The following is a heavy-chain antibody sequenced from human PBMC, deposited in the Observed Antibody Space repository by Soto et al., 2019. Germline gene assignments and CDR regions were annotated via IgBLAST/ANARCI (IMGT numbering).Heavy chain of an antibody. CDR2: IYYSGYT. J-gene: IGHJ6*02. CDR1: GGSISSYY. D-gene: IGHD4-17*01. V-gene: IGHV4-59*01. CDR3: ARVGRDYGDSIYYYGMDV. Sequence: PSETLSLTCTVSGGSISSYYWSWIRQPPGKGLEWIGYIYYSGYTNYNPSLKSRVTISVDTSKNQFSLKLSSVTAADTAVYYCARVGRDYGDSIYYYGMDVWGQGTTVTVSS.